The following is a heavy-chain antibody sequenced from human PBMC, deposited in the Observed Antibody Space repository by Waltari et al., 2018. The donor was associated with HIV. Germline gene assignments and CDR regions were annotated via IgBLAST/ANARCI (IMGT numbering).Heavy chain of an antibody. CDR1: GFAFSNFG. Sequence: QVQLVESGGGVVQPGRSLRLPCAASGFAFSNFGMHWGRQAPGKGLEWVGVIVFDSRNEYYGDSVKGRFTISRDNSKKTVYLQMNSLRGEDTAVYYCARLTREGYNGGFDYWGQGTLVTVSS. CDR3: ARLTREGYNGGFDY. CDR2: IVFDSRNE. D-gene: IGHD1-1*01. V-gene: IGHV3-33*08. J-gene: IGHJ4*02.